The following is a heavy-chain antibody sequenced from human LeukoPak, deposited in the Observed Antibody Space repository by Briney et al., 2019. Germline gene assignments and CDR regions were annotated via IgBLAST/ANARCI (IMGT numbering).Heavy chain of an antibody. CDR1: GGTFLSYA. CDR3: ATGTSSIAARDVFTSYYSYYIDF. V-gene: IGHV1-69*05. CDR2: IIHIYGTA. Sequence: VSCQASGGTFLSYAIRGLRQAPARERAGMVGIIHIYGTASYEHMFQGRVTITTDDSTSTDYMELSCLRSEDTAVYYCATGTSSIAARDVFTSYYSYYIDFWGRGTTVTVSS. D-gene: IGHD6-6*01. J-gene: IGHJ6*03.